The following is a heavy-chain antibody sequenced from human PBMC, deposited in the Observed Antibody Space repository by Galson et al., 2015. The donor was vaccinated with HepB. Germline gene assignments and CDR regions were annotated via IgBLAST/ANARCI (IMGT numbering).Heavy chain of an antibody. CDR3: VKDRGPTWKATGY. J-gene: IGHJ4*02. V-gene: IGHV3-64D*06. CDR1: GFTFSSYS. D-gene: IGHD3-10*01. Sequence: SLRLSCAASGFTFSSYSMFWVRQAPGKGLEYVSAISINGGSTYYADSVKGRFTISRDNSKNTLYLQMSSLRAEDTAVYYCVKDRGPTWKATGYWGQGTLVTVSS. CDR2: ISINGGST.